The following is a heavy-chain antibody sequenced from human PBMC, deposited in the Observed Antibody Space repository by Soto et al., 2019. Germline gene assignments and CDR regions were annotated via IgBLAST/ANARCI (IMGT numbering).Heavy chain of an antibody. J-gene: IGHJ5*02. V-gene: IGHV1-46*04. D-gene: IGHD2-15*01. Sequence: QVQLVQYGAEVKKPGASVKVSCKASGYTFTSYYMHWVRQAPGQGFEWMGIINTSGGRTSYAQKLQGRVTSTRDTSTSTVYMELSSLRSEDTAVYYCARGTVVTARLTWFDPWFQVTHVTVAS. CDR1: GYTFTSYY. CDR3: ARGTVVTARLTWFDP. CDR2: INTSGGRT.